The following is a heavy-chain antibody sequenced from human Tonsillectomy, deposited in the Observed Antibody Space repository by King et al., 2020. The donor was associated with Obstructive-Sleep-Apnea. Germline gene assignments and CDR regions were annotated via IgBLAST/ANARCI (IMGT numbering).Heavy chain of an antibody. CDR1: GGSISSSSYY. V-gene: IGHV4-39*07. D-gene: IGHD2-8*02. CDR3: ARGPYCTGNFCYTDEICC. Sequence: QLQESGPRLVKPSETLSLTCTVSGGSISSSSYYWGWIRQPPGKGLEWIGTVHYGGSTYYNPSLKSRVTISVDTSKNQFSLRLSSVTAADTAVYYCARGPYCTGNFCYTDEICCWGQGPLVTVSS. CDR2: VHYGGST. J-gene: IGHJ4*02.